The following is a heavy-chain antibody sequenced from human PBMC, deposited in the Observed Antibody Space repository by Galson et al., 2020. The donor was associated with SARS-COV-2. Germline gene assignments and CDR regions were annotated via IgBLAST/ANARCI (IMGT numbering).Heavy chain of an antibody. D-gene: IGHD3-10*01. J-gene: IGHJ4*02. CDR2: ISYDGSNK. CDR1: GFTFSSYA. V-gene: IGHV3-30*04. Sequence: GGSLRLSCAASGFTFSSYAMHWVRQAPGKGLEWVAVISYDGSNKYYADSVKGRFTISRDNSKNTLYLQMNSLRAEDTAVYYCARALLWFGEPIDYWCQGTLVTVSS. CDR3: ARALLWFGEPIDY.